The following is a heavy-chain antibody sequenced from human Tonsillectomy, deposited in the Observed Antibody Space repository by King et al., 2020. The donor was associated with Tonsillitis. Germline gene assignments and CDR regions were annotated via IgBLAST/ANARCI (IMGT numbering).Heavy chain of an antibody. V-gene: IGHV4-61*02. CDR2: MYTSGSA. CDR3: ARGLKESWESLGY. Sequence: VQLQESGPGLVKPSQTLSLTCAVSGYSISSANHHWNWIRQPAGQGPEWIGDMYTSGSATYNPSLKSLVTMSLDTSKNQLSLKLISVTAADTAVYYCARGLKESWESLGYWGQGTVVTVSS. D-gene: IGHD1-26*01. J-gene: IGHJ4*02. CDR1: GYSISSANHH.